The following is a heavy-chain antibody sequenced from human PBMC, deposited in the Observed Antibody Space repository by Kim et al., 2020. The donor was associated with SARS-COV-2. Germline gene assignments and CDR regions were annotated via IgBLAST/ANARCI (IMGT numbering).Heavy chain of an antibody. V-gene: IGHV1-69*13. J-gene: IGHJ6*02. CDR2: IIPIFGTA. CDR3: ARCGYSYAYYYGMDV. Sequence: SVKVSCKASGGTFSSYAISWVRQAPGQGLEWMGGIIPIFGTANYAQKFQGRVTITADESTSTAYMELSSLRSEDTAVYYCARCGYSYAYYYGMDVWGQGTTVTVSS. D-gene: IGHD5-18*01. CDR1: GGTFSSYA.